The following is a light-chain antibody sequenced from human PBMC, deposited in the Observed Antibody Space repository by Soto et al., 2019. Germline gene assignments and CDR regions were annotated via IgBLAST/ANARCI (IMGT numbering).Light chain of an antibody. Sequence: AIRMTQSPSSFSASTGDRGTITCRASQGISSYLAWYQQKPGKAPKLLIYASSTLQSGVPSRFSGSGSGTDFTLTISCLQSEDFATYYCQQYYSYPFTCGPGTKVDIK. CDR3: QQYYSYPFT. J-gene: IGKJ3*01. CDR1: QGISSY. V-gene: IGKV1-8*01. CDR2: ASS.